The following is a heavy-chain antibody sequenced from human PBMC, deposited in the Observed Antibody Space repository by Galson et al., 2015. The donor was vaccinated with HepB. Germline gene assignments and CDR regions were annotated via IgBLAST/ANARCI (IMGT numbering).Heavy chain of an antibody. CDR1: GFTFSSYA. CDR3: AKDLESTGLNPFDP. V-gene: IGHV3-23*01. D-gene: IGHD2-2*01. CDR2: ISGSGGST. Sequence: SLRLSCAASGFTFSSYAMSWVRQAPGKGLEWVSAISGSGGSTYYADPVKGRFTISRDNSKNTLYLQMNSLRAEDTAVYYCAKDLESTGLNPFDPWGQGTLVTVSS. J-gene: IGHJ5*02.